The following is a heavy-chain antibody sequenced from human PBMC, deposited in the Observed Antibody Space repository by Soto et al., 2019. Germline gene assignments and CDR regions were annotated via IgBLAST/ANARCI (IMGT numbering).Heavy chain of an antibody. V-gene: IGHV1-18*01. Sequence: QVQLVQSGAEVKKPGASVKVSCKASGYTFTSYGISWVRQAPGQGLERMGWISYYNGNTNYAQKLQGRATMTTESSTSTAYMNLRSLIRNDTAVDDWAAVSLSGDGDGSGYSGVDVWGQGTTVTVSS. J-gene: IGHJ6*02. CDR2: ISYYNGNT. CDR3: AAVSLSGDGDGSGYSGVDV. CDR1: GYTFTSYG. D-gene: IGHD2-21*02.